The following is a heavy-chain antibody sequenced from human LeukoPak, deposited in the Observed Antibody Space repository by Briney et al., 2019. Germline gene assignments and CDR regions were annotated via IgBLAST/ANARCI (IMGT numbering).Heavy chain of an antibody. CDR1: GFTFSDYY. CDR3: ARGSPPQNYGDHDTPFDY. D-gene: IGHD4-17*01. J-gene: IGHJ4*02. CDR2: ISSSGSTI. V-gene: IGHV3-11*01. Sequence: GGSLRLSCAASGFTFSDYYMSWIRQAPGKGLEWVSYISSSGSTIYYADSVKGRFTISRDNAKNSLYLQMDSLRAEDTAVYYCARGSPPQNYGDHDTPFDYWGQGTLVTVSS.